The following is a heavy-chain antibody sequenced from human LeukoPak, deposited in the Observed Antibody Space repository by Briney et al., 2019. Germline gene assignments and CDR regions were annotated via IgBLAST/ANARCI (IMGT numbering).Heavy chain of an antibody. V-gene: IGHV4-34*01. CDR2: INHSGST. CDR1: GGSFSGYY. Sequence: SETLSLTCAVYGGSFSGYYWSWIRQPPGRGLEWIGEINHSGSTNYNPSLKSRVTISVDTSKNQFSLKLSSVTAADTAVYYCAREHCSGGSCYSIYYYYYMDVWGKGTTVTVSS. J-gene: IGHJ6*03. CDR3: AREHCSGGSCYSIYYYYYMDV. D-gene: IGHD2-15*01.